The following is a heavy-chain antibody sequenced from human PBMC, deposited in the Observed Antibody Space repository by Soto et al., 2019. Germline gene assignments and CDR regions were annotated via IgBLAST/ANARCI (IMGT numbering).Heavy chain of an antibody. V-gene: IGHV4-59*01. CDR1: GGSISSYY. CDR3: ARIRGTMVRGVIHYYYYGMDV. J-gene: IGHJ6*02. CDR2: IYYSGST. Sequence: SETLSLTCTVSGGSISSYYWSWIRQPPGKGLEWIGYIYYSGSTNYNPSLKSRVTISVDTSKNQLSLKLSSVTAADTAVYYCARIRGTMVRGVIHYYYYGMDVWGQGTTVTVSS. D-gene: IGHD3-10*01.